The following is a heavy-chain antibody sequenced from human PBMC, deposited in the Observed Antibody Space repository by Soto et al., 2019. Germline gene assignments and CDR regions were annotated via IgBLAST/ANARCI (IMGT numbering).Heavy chain of an antibody. V-gene: IGHV3-48*03. CDR3: VRDRSAKVPTSIDY. CDR1: GFTFSSYE. CDR2: ISYSGRPT. Sequence: EVQLVESGGGLVQPGGSLTLSCAASGFTFSSYEMNWVRQAPGKGLEWVSYISYSGRPTDYAASVKGRFTISRDNAKNSLYLQMNSLRAEDTAVYYCVRDRSAKVPTSIDYWGHGTLVTVSS. J-gene: IGHJ4*01.